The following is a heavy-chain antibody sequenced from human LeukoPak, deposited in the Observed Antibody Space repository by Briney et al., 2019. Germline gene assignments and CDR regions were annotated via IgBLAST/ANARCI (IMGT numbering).Heavy chain of an antibody. V-gene: IGHV3-30*04. Sequence: GGSLRLSCAASGFTFSGYAMHWVRQAPGKGLEWVAVISYDGSNKYYADSVKGRFTISRDNSKNTLYLQMNSLRAEDTAVYYCAREVVVAATPLFDYWGQGTLVTVSS. CDR3: AREVVVAATPLFDY. CDR1: GFTFSGYA. J-gene: IGHJ4*02. D-gene: IGHD2-15*01. CDR2: ISYDGSNK.